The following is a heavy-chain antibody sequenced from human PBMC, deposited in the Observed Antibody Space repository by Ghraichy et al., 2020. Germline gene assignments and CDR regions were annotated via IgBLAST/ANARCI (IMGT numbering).Heavy chain of an antibody. D-gene: IGHD3-22*01. Sequence: SETRSLTCTVSGGSISSSSYYWGWIRQPPGKGLEWIGSIYYSGSTYYNPSLKSRVTISVDTSKNQFSLKLSSVTAADTAVYYCARLADYDSSGYYYGVDYWGPGTLVTVSS. CDR2: IYYSGST. J-gene: IGHJ4*02. CDR1: GGSISSSSYY. CDR3: ARLADYDSSGYYYGVDY. V-gene: IGHV4-39*01.